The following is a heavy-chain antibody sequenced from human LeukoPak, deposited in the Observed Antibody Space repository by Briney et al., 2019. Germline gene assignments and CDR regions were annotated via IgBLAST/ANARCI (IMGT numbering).Heavy chain of an antibody. Sequence: GGSLRLSGAAPGFTFSSYWMSGVRQAPGKGLEWVANIKEDGSEKYYVDSVKGQFTISRDNAKNSLYLQMNSLRAEDTAVYYCARPPRRGNVGCFQHWGQGTLVTVSS. D-gene: IGHD2-15*01. J-gene: IGHJ1*01. CDR2: IKEDGSEK. V-gene: IGHV3-7*01. CDR1: GFTFSSYW. CDR3: ARPPRRGNVGCFQH.